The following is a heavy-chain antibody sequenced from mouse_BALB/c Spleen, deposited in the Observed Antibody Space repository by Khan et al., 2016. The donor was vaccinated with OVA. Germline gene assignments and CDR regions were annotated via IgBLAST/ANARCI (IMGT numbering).Heavy chain of an antibody. J-gene: IGHJ3*01. CDR1: GFSLSNYS. CDR3: ARSGYDYGRGALFAY. D-gene: IGHD2-4*01. Sequence: QVQLKQSGPGLVQPSQSLSITCTVSGFSLSNYSVHWVRQSPGKGLEWLGVIWSAGSTDYNAAFISRLTISKDNSRSQAFFKMNSLQPNDTAIYSCARSGYDYGRGALFAYWGQGTLVTVSA. CDR2: IWSAGST. V-gene: IGHV2-2*02.